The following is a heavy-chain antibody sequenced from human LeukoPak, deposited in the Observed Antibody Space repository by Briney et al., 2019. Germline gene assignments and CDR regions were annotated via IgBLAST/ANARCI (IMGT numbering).Heavy chain of an antibody. CDR3: ARGRGGNALDY. CDR1: GDSIGSGGYY. CDR2: IYYSGST. J-gene: IGHJ4*02. Sequence: SQTLSLTCTVSGDSIGSGGYYWSWIRQHPGKGLEQIGYIYYSGSTYYSPSLRSRVTISVDTSQNQFSLKLRSVTAADTAVYDCARGRGGNALDYWGQGTLVTVSS. D-gene: IGHD4-23*01. V-gene: IGHV4-31*03.